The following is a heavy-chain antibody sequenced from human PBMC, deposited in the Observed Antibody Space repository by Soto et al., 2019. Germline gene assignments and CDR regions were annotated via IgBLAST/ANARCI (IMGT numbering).Heavy chain of an antibody. V-gene: IGHV1-2*02. Sequence: GASVKVSCKASGYTFTGYYMHWVRQAPGQGLEWMGWINPNSGGTNYAQKFQGRVTMTRDTSISTAYMELSRLRSDDTAVDYCARDSVGLHGGDAFDIWGQGTMVTVSS. CDR1: GYTFTGYY. J-gene: IGHJ3*02. D-gene: IGHD1-26*01. CDR2: INPNSGGT. CDR3: ARDSVGLHGGDAFDI.